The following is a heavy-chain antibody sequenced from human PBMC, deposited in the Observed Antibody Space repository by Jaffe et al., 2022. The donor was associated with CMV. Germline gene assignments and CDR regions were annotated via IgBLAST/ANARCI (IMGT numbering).Heavy chain of an antibody. J-gene: IGHJ6*02. CDR1: GYTFTSYY. V-gene: IGHV1-46*01. D-gene: IGHD2-2*01. Sequence: QVQLVQSGAEVKKPGASVKVSCKASGYTFTSYYMHWVRQAPGQGLEWMGIINPSGGSTSYAQKFQGRVTMTRDTSTSTVYMELSSLRSEDTAVYYCARTLYPRAEDDIVVVPAEDYGMDVWGQGTTVTVSS. CDR2: INPSGGST. CDR3: ARTLYPRAEDDIVVVPAEDYGMDV.